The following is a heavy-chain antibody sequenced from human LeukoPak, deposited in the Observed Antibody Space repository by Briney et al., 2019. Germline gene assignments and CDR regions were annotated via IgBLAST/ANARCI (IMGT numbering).Heavy chain of an antibody. CDR3: TTDFHLTTVTTYG. Sequence: GGSLRLSCAASGFTFSNAWMSWVRQAPGKGLEWVGRIKSKADGGTTDYAAPVKGRFTISRDDSKNTLYLQMNSLKTEDTAVYYCTTDFHLTTVTTYGWGQGTLVTVSS. V-gene: IGHV3-15*01. CDR1: GFTFSNAW. D-gene: IGHD4-17*01. CDR2: IKSKADGGTT. J-gene: IGHJ4*02.